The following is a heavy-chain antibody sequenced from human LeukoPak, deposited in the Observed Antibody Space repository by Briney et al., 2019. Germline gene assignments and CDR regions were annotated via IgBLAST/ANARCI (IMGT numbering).Heavy chain of an antibody. CDR1: GGCINSQY. V-gene: IGHV4-4*07. CDR2: MYTNGES. J-gene: IGHJ4*02. CDR3: ARGYYGGAVDS. D-gene: IGHD3-16*01. Sequence: SETLSLTCTVSGGCINSQYWSWIRQPAGKGLEWIGRMYTNGESDYNPSLKSRVTMSVDTSKKQFSLKLNSMTAADTAVYYCARGYYGGAVDSWGQGILVIVSS.